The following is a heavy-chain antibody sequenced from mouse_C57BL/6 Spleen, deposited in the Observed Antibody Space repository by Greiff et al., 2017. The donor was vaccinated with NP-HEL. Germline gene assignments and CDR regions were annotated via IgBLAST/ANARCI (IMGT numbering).Heavy chain of an antibody. CDR2: IHPNSGST. J-gene: IGHJ4*01. V-gene: IGHV1-64*01. Sequence: VQLQESGAELVKPGASVKLSCKASGYTFTSYWMHWVKQRPGQGLEWIGMIHPNSGSTNYNEKFKSKATLTVDKSSSTAYMQLSSLTSEDSAVYYCAREYYGSSPYDAMDYWGQGTSVTVSS. CDR3: AREYYGSSPYDAMDY. D-gene: IGHD1-1*01. CDR1: GYTFTSYW.